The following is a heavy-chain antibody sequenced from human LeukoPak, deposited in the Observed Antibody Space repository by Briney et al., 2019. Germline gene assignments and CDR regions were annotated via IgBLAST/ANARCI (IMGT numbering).Heavy chain of an antibody. J-gene: IGHJ4*02. CDR3: ARVGDTHFVY. Sequence: PGGSLRLSCAASGFTFNTYTMNWVRQAPGKGLEWVSSISSGTSYIYYADSVKGRFTISRDNAKNSLYLQMNSLRAEDTAVYYCARVGDTHFVYWGQGTLVTVSS. V-gene: IGHV3-21*01. CDR2: ISSGTSYI. CDR1: GFTFNTYT.